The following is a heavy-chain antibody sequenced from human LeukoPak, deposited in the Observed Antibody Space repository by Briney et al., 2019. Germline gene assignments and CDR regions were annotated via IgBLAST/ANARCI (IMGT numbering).Heavy chain of an antibody. CDR3: ARDDFWSGPAHAFDI. V-gene: IGHV3-11*01. D-gene: IGHD3-3*01. CDR2: ISSSGSTI. J-gene: IGHJ3*02. Sequence: GGSLRLSCAASGFTFSDYYMSWNRQAPGKGLEWVSYISSSGSTIYYADSVKGRFTISRNNAKNSLYLQMNSLRAEDTAVYYCARDDFWSGPAHAFDIWGQGTMVTVS. CDR1: GFTFSDYY.